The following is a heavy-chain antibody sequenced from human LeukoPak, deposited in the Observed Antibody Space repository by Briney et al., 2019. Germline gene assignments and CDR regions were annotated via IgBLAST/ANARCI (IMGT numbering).Heavy chain of an antibody. CDR2: ISSSGSTI. CDR1: GFTVSGNY. V-gene: IGHV3-11*01. J-gene: IGHJ5*02. D-gene: IGHD3-9*01. CDR3: ARVGYYDILTGERRYLRLDP. Sequence: GGSLRLSCAASGFTVSGNYMSWVRQAPGKGLEWVSYISSSGSTIYYADSVKGRFTISRDNAKNSLYLQMNSLRAEDTAVYYCARVGYYDILTGERRYLRLDPWGQGTLVTVSS.